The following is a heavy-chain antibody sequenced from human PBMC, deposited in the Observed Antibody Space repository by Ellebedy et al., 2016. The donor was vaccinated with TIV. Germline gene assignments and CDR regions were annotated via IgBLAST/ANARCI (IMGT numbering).Heavy chain of an antibody. J-gene: IGHJ6*02. CDR3: ARYRSGIVVVPAHYGMDV. Sequence: SETLSLXXNVSGGSISGTYTSYYWGWIRQPPGKGLEWIGSIYDSGRTHYNPSLKSRVTISVDTSKNQFSLELSSVTAADTAVYYCARYRSGIVVVPAHYGMDVWGQGTTVTVSS. CDR2: IYDSGRT. CDR1: GGSISGTYTSYY. V-gene: IGHV4-39*01. D-gene: IGHD2-2*01.